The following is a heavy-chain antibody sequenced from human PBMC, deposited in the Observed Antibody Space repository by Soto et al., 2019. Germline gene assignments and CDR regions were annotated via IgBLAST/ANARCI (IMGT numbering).Heavy chain of an antibody. CDR3: ARALVVVVAARENEGAFDI. D-gene: IGHD2-15*01. J-gene: IGHJ3*02. V-gene: IGHV1-18*01. Sequence: QVQLVQSGAEVKKPGASVKVSCKASGYTFTSYGISWVRQAPGQGLEWMGWISAYNGNTNYAQKLQGRVTMTTDTSTSTAYMELRSLRSDDTAVYYCARALVVVVAARENEGAFDIWGQGTMVTVSS. CDR1: GYTFTSYG. CDR2: ISAYNGNT.